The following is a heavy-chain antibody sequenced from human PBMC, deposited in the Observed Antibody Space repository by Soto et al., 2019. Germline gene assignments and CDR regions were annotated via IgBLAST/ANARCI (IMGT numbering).Heavy chain of an antibody. Sequence: GGSLRLSCAASGFTFSSYWMHWVRQAPGKGPVWVSHISSDGNNIIYADSVKGRFTISRDNAANTLYLQMNSLRAEDTAVYYGARVRGFSTRDFDYWGQGTLVTVSS. CDR1: GFTFSSYW. D-gene: IGHD2-2*01. CDR2: ISSDGNNI. V-gene: IGHV3-74*01. J-gene: IGHJ4*02. CDR3: ARVRGFSTRDFDY.